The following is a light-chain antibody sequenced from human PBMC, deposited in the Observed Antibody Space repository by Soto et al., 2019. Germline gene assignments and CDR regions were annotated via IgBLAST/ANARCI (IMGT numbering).Light chain of an antibody. J-gene: IGKJ4*01. CDR1: QSISSW. CDR3: QQYNSYSVT. CDR2: KAS. V-gene: IGKV1-5*03. Sequence: DIQMTQSPSTLSASVGDRVTITCRASQSISSWLAWYQQKPGKAPKLLIYKASSLESGVPSRFSGSGSGTELPLTISSLQSDDFATYYCQQYNSYSVTFGGGTKVAMK.